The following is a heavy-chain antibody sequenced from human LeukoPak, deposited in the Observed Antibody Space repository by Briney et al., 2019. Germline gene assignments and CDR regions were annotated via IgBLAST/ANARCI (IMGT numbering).Heavy chain of an antibody. J-gene: IGHJ4*02. CDR3: ARDLWGDTAVGIDY. CDR2: ISSSSSYI. CDR1: GFTFSSYS. V-gene: IGHV3-21*01. Sequence: GGSLRLSCAASGFTFSSYSMNWVRQAPGKGLEWVSSISSSSSYIYYADSVKGRFTISRDNAKNSLYLQMNSLRAEDTAVYYCARDLWGDTAVGIDYWGQGTLVTVSS. D-gene: IGHD5-18*01.